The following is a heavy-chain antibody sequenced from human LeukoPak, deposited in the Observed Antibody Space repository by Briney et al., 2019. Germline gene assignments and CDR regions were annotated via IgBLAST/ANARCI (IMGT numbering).Heavy chain of an antibody. J-gene: IGHJ4*02. CDR3: ARDSIVCSSTSCYMEPSDY. Sequence: ASVKVSCKASGYTFTSYGISWVRQAPGQGLEWMGWISAYNGNTNYAQKLQGRVTMTTDTSTSTAHMELRSLRSDDTAVYYCARDSIVCSSTSCYMEPSDYWGQGTLVTVSS. D-gene: IGHD2-2*02. CDR1: GYTFTSYG. V-gene: IGHV1-18*01. CDR2: ISAYNGNT.